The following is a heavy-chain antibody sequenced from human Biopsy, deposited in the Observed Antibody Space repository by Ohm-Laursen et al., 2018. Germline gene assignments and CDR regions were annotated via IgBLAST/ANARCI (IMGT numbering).Heavy chain of an antibody. Sequence: ESSVKVSCKASGYTYTDHGVSWVRQAPGQGLEGVGCISGLNGIKTSASKFQGRFTMTTGRSASAAYMELRGLRSDDTAVYYCTRDLQTRAETFDSWGQGTLVIVSS. V-gene: IGHV1-18*01. CDR1: GYTYTDHG. J-gene: IGHJ5*01. CDR3: TRDLQTRAETFDS. D-gene: IGHD4-11*01. CDR2: ISGLNGIK.